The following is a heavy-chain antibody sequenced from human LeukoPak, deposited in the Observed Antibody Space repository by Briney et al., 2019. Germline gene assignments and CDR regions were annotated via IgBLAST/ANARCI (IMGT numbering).Heavy chain of an antibody. V-gene: IGHV4-30-4*01. Sequence: SETLSLTCTVSGGSISSGDYYWSWIRQPPGKGPEWIGYIYYSGSTYYNPSLKSRVTISVDTSKNRFSLKLSSVTAADTAVYYCARDPRDYGDYHWGQGTLVTVSS. J-gene: IGHJ5*02. CDR2: IYYSGST. CDR1: GGSISSGDYY. CDR3: ARDPRDYGDYH. D-gene: IGHD4-17*01.